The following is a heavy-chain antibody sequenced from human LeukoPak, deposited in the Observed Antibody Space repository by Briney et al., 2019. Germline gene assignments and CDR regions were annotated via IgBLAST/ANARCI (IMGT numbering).Heavy chain of an antibody. CDR3: ARDYGDYIDALDI. CDR2: IYYSGST. Sequence: SETLSLTCTVSGGSISSYYWSWIRQPPGKGLEWIGYIYYSGSTNYNPSLKSRVTISVDTSKNQFSLKLSSVTAADTAVYYCARDYGDYIDALDIWGQGTMVTVSS. D-gene: IGHD4-17*01. J-gene: IGHJ3*02. V-gene: IGHV4-59*01. CDR1: GGSISSYY.